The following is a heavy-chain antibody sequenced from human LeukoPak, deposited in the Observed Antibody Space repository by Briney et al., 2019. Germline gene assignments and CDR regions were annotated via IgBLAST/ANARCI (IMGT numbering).Heavy chain of an antibody. V-gene: IGHV4-59*08. CDR1: GGSINNYY. J-gene: IGHJ4*02. CDR3: ARHPLRGGFDH. D-gene: IGHD3-16*01. CDR2: VYETGDR. Sequence: SETLSLTCTVSGGSINNYYWSWIRQPPGKGLEWIAYVYETGDRCYNPSLKSRVTISVDTSKNQFSLKLNSVTAADTAVYYCARHPLRGGFDHWGLGTLVAVSS.